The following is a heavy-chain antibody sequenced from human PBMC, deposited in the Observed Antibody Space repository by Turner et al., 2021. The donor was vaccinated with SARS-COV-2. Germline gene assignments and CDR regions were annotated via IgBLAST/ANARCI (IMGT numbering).Heavy chain of an antibody. J-gene: IGHJ6*02. CDR3: ARPFGTAVVPPS. CDR2: IYSGGST. Sequence: VQLLESGGGLVQPGGSLRVSCAASGFTFSNHAMSWVRQAPGKGLEWVSVIYSGGSTYYADSVKGRFTISRDSSKNTLYLQMNSLRAEDTAVYYCARPFGTAVVPPSWGQGTTVTVSS. CDR1: GFTFSNHA. V-gene: IGHV3-23*03. D-gene: IGHD2-2*01.